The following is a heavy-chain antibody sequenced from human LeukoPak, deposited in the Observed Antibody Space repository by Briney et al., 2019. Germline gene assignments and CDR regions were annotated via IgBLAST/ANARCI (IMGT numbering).Heavy chain of an antibody. D-gene: IGHD3-3*01. J-gene: IGHJ6*03. CDR2: INHSGST. Sequence: PSETLSLTCAVYGGSFSGYYWSWIRQPPGKGLEWIGEINHSGSTNYNPSLKSRVTISVDTSKNQFSLKLSSVTAADTAVYYCARTKRFLERKYYYYYYYMDVWGKGTTVTVSS. CDR3: ARTKRFLERKYYYYYYYMDV. CDR1: GGSFSGYY. V-gene: IGHV4-34*01.